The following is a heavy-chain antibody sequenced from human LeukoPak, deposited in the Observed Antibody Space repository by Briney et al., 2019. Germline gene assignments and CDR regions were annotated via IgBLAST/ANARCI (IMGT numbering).Heavy chain of an antibody. Sequence: GRSLRLSCAASGFTFSDYWMHWVRQAPGKGLVWVSRISSDGSRVTYADSVKGRFTISRDNAKNTLYLQMNSLRAADTAVYYCARLHYTRDYWGQGTLVTVSS. CDR2: ISSDGSRV. CDR1: GFTFSDYW. V-gene: IGHV3-74*01. J-gene: IGHJ4*02. CDR3: ARLHYTRDY. D-gene: IGHD2-2*02.